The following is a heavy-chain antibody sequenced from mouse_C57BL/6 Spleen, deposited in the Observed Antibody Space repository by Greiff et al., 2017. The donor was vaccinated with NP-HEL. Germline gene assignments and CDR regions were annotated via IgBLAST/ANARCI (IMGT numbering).Heavy chain of an antibody. Sequence: EVQLQESGPVLVKPGASVKMSCKASGYTFTDYYMNWVKQSHGKSLEWIGVINPYNGGTSYNQKFKGKATLTVDKSSSTAYMELNSLTSEDSAVYYCARQNWYFDYWGQGTTLTVSS. CDR1: GYTFTDYY. V-gene: IGHV1-19*01. CDR2: INPYNGGT. J-gene: IGHJ2*01. D-gene: IGHD4-1*01. CDR3: ARQNWYFDY.